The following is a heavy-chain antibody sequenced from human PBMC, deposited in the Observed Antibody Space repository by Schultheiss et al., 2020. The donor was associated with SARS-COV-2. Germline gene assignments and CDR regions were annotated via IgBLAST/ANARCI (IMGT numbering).Heavy chain of an antibody. J-gene: IGHJ4*02. CDR3: ARYIAAAVTPDY. D-gene: IGHD6-13*01. Sequence: GGSLRLSCAGSGLTFSSYAMSWVRQAPGKGLEWVASISSSGSYIYYADSVKGRFTISRDNAKNSLYLQMNSLRAEDTAVYYCARYIAAAVTPDYWGQGTLVTVSS. CDR2: ISSSGSYI. V-gene: IGHV3-21*01. CDR1: GLTFSSYA.